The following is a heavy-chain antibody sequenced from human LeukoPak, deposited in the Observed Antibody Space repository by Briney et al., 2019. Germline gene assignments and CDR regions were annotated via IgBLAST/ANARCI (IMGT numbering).Heavy chain of an antibody. Sequence: GGSLRLSCVVSGFSFSNSYMTWIRQTPGKGLESLAYISGSGSDIYYADSVKGRFTISRDNAKNSLYLQLNSLRAEDTAVYYCASGRQAASFDYWGQGTLVTVSS. D-gene: IGHD2-15*01. CDR1: GFSFSNSY. CDR2: ISGSGSDI. J-gene: IGHJ4*02. V-gene: IGHV3-11*04. CDR3: ASGRQAASFDY.